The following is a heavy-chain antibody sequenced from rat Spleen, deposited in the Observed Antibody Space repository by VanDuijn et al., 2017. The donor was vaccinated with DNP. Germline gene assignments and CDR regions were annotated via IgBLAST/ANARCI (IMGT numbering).Heavy chain of an antibody. Sequence: QVQLKESGPGLVQPSQTLSLTCTVSGFSLTSYTVSWVRQPPGKGLEWIASMSSGGSTYYNSGLESRLRISRDTSKSQVLLTMDSLRSEDTATYYCATRTTGIFDYWGQGVMVIVSS. CDR1: GFSLTSYT. J-gene: IGHJ2*01. V-gene: IGHV2-6*01. CDR2: MSSGGST. CDR3: ATRTTGIFDY. D-gene: IGHD1-9*01.